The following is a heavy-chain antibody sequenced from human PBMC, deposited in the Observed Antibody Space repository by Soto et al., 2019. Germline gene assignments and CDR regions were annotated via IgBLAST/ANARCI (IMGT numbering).Heavy chain of an antibody. CDR3: ATDTAYAMEV. Sequence: EVQLVESGGGLVQPGGSLSLSCAASGFDFSNSWIHWVRQGPGKGLVWVSHINSDGSGTTYADSVKGRFTISRDNAKNTAYLQMNSLRAEDTAVYYFATDTAYAMEVWGQGTTVTVSS. CDR1: GFDFSNSW. V-gene: IGHV3-74*01. J-gene: IGHJ6*02. D-gene: IGHD5-18*01. CDR2: INSDGSGT.